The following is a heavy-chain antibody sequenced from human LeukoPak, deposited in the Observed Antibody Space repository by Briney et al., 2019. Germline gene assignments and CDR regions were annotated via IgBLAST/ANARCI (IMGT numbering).Heavy chain of an antibody. J-gene: IGHJ3*02. V-gene: IGHV4-30-2*01. D-gene: IGHD3-22*01. CDR2: IYHSGST. CDR1: GGSISSGGYY. CDR3: ARAGDITMIVVELGAFDI. Sequence: SQTLSLTCTVSGGSISSGGYYWSWIRQPPGKGLEWIGYIYHSGSTYYNPSLKSRVTISVDRSKNQFSLKLSSVTAADTAVYYCARAGDITMIVVELGAFDIWGQGTMVTVSS.